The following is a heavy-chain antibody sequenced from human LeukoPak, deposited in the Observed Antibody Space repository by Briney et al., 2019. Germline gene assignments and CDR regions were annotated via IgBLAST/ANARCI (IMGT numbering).Heavy chain of an antibody. Sequence: PGGPLRLSCAASGFTFSSYSMNWVRQAPGKGLEWVSSISSSSSYIYYADSVKGRFTISRDNAKNSLYLQMNSLRAEDTAVYYCAREAYDLDDAFDIWGQGTMVTVSS. J-gene: IGHJ3*02. CDR3: AREAYDLDDAFDI. D-gene: IGHD3-22*01. CDR1: GFTFSSYS. CDR2: ISSSSSYI. V-gene: IGHV3-21*01.